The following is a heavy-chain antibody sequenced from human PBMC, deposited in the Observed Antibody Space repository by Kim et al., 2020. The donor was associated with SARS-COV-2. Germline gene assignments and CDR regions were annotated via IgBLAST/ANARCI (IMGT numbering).Heavy chain of an antibody. J-gene: IGHJ5*02. V-gene: IGHV3-48*01. CDR2: SRSSSTI. Sequence: SRSSSTIYYADSVRGRFTISRDNAKNSLYLQMNSLRAEDTAVYYCARLPAPWGQGTLVTVSS. CDR3: ARLPAP.